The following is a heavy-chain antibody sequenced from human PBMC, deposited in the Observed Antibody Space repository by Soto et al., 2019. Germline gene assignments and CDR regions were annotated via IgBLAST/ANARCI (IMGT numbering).Heavy chain of an antibody. J-gene: IGHJ4*02. D-gene: IGHD2-21*01. CDR2: VKSKSEGGTT. V-gene: IGHV3-15*05. CDR3: VAGSPFEY. CDR1: GFIFRDAW. Sequence: GGSLRLSCAASGFIFRDAWISWVRQAPGKGLEWIGRVKSKSEGGTTDYAALVKGRFTVSRDDSINTVSLQMDSLKMEDTAVYFCVAGSPFEYWGQGTLVTVSS.